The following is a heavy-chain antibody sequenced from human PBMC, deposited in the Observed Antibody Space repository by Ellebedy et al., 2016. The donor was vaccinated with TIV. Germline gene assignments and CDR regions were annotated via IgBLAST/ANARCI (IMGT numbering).Heavy chain of an antibody. CDR2: IVVGSGNT. CDR3: ATERHVEMATILTDAFDI. D-gene: IGHD5-24*01. V-gene: IGHV1-58*02. Sequence: AASVKVSCKASGFTFTSSAIQWVRQARGQRLEWIGWIVVGSGNTNYAQKFQERVTITRDMSTSTAYLELSSLRSEDTAVYYCATERHVEMATILTDAFDIWGQGTMVTVSS. CDR1: GFTFTSSA. J-gene: IGHJ3*02.